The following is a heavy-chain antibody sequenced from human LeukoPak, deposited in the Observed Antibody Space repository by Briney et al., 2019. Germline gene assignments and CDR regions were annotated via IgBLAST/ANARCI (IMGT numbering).Heavy chain of an antibody. J-gene: IGHJ4*02. V-gene: IGHV3-30*04. CDR1: GFTFSNNA. CDR2: ISYDGNYK. CDR3: TRDPMSSSGWYRMNYFDY. Sequence: PGGSLRLSCAASGFTFSNNAMHWVRQAPGKGLEWVAAISYDGNYKYYADSVKGRFTISRDYSKNMLYLHMDSLRPEDTAVYYCTRDPMSSSGWYRMNYFDYWGQGTLVTVSS. D-gene: IGHD6-19*01.